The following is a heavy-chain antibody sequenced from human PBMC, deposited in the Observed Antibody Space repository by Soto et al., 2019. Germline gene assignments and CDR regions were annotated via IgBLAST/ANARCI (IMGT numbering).Heavy chain of an antibody. D-gene: IGHD2-2*01. V-gene: IGHV3-21*01. CDR2: ISSSSSYI. CDR1: GFTFSSYS. J-gene: IGHJ6*03. Sequence: PGGSLRLSCAASGFTFSSYSMNWVRQAPGKGLEWVSSISSSSSYIYYADSVKGRFTISRDNAKNSLYLQMNSLRAEDTAVYYCAVHCSSTSCYRYVHYYYYYMDVWGKGTTVTVSS. CDR3: AVHCSSTSCYRYVHYYYYYMDV.